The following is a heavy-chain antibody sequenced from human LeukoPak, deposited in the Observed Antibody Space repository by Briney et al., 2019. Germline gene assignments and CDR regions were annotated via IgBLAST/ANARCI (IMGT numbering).Heavy chain of an antibody. CDR2: IYYSGST. Sequence: PSETLSLTCTVSGGSISSYYWSWIRQPPGKGLEWIGYIYYSGSTNYNPSLKSRVTISVDTSKNQFSLKLSSVTAADTAVYYCARAPPVGEDYYYYYHMDVWGKGTTVTVSS. D-gene: IGHD3-3*01. V-gene: IGHV4-59*01. CDR3: ARAPPVGEDYYYYYHMDV. CDR1: GGSISSYY. J-gene: IGHJ6*03.